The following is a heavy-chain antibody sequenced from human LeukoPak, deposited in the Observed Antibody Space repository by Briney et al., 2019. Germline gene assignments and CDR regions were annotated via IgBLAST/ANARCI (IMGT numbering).Heavy chain of an antibody. CDR2: ISGSGGTT. D-gene: IGHD6-6*01. J-gene: IGHJ5*02. CDR1: GFSFSSYA. CDR3: AKGIAARPINWFDP. V-gene: IGHV3-23*01. Sequence: GGSLRLSCAASGFSFSSYAMTWVRQAPGKGLEWVSVISGSGGTTYYADSVKGRFTISRDNSKNTLYLQMNSLRAEDTAVYYCAKGIAARPINWFDPWGQGTLVTVSS.